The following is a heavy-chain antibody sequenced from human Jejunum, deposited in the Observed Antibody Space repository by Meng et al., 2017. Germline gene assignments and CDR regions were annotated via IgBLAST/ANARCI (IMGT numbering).Heavy chain of an antibody. J-gene: IGHJ6*01. CDR2: IKRDGSEN. CDR1: GFIFSHYW. V-gene: IGHV3-7*01. CDR3: ARDSGRYCSGISCDLAN. Sequence: GESLKISCAASGFIFSHYWMSWVRQAPGKGLEWVANIKRDGSENYYADSVKGRFTISRDNAQNSQYLHMNSLRVENPAVYYCARDSGRYCSGISCDLANWGHGTPVNGAS. D-gene: IGHD2-2*01.